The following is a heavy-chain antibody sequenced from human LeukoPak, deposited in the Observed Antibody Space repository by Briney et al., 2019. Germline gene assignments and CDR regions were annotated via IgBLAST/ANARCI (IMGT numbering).Heavy chain of an antibody. D-gene: IGHD2-21*01. CDR2: LVYDERN. J-gene: IGHJ4*02. Sequence: GGSLRLSCAASGFPFSSYGMHWVRQAPGKGLEWVARLVYDERNDYANSVKGRFTISRDNSKNTLYLQMDNLRVDDTAVYYCARDLRAAYDFWGQGILVTVSS. V-gene: IGHV3-33*01. CDR1: GFPFSSYG. CDR3: ARDLRAAYDF.